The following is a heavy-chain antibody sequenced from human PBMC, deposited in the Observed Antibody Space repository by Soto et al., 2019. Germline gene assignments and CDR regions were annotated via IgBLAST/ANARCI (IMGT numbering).Heavy chain of an antibody. CDR1: GFTFSSYA. J-gene: IGHJ4*02. D-gene: IGHD1-1*01. CDR2: ISGSGGST. CDR3: AQGPSGTTYIFDY. Sequence: EVQLLESGGGLVQPGGSLRLSCTASGFTFSSYAMSWVRQAPVKGLEWVSAISGSGGSTYYADSVKGRFTISRDNSKNTLYLQMNSLIAEDSASYYCAQGPSGTTYIFDYWGQGTLVTVSS. V-gene: IGHV3-23*01.